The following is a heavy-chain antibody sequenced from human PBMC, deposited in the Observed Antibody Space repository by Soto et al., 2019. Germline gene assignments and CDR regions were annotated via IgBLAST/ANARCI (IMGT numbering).Heavy chain of an antibody. CDR3: ARGKSGLYGDYVDDAFDI. D-gene: IGHD4-17*01. CDR1: GYTFTSYD. V-gene: IGHV1-8*01. J-gene: IGHJ3*02. Sequence: QVQLVQSGAEVKKPGASVKVSCKASGYTFTSYDINWVRQATGQGLEWMGWMNPNSGNTGYAQKFQGRATMTRNTSISTAYMELSSLRSEDTAVYYCARGKSGLYGDYVDDAFDIWGQGTMVTVSS. CDR2: MNPNSGNT.